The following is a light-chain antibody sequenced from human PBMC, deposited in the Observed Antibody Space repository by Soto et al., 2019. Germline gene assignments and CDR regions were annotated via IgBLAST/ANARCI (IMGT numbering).Light chain of an antibody. CDR3: SSYTSSSTLYV. CDR2: EVS. V-gene: IGLV2-14*01. J-gene: IGLJ1*01. Sequence: QSALTQPASVSGSPGQSITISCTGTSSDVDDYKYVSWYQHHPGRAPKLMIYEVSHRPSGVSNRFSGSKSGNTASLTISGLQAEDEAYYYCSSYTSSSTLYVFGAGTKVTVL. CDR1: SSDVDDYKY.